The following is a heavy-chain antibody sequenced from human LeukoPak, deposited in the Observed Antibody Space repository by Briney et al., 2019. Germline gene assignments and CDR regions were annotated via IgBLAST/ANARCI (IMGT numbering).Heavy chain of an antibody. D-gene: IGHD6-13*01. CDR1: GGSISSYY. CDR2: IYYSGST. J-gene: IGHJ4*02. Sequence: SETLSLTCTVSGGSISSYYWSWIRQPPGKGLEWIGYIYYSGSTSYNPSLKSRVTISVDTSKNQFSLKLSSVTAADTAVYYCARSGIAAAGKGSVDYWGQGTLVTVSS. CDR3: ARSGIAAAGKGSVDY. V-gene: IGHV4-59*01.